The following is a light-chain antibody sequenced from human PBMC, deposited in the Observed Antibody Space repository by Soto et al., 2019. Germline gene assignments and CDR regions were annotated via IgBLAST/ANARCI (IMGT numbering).Light chain of an antibody. CDR1: RSVNIY. V-gene: IGKV3D-15*01. Sequence: EIVMTQSAATLSVSPGERATLSCRASRSVNIYLAWYQQKPGQAPRLLIFGASYRATGIPARFSGSGSGTEFNLTISSLQSEDFAVYFCQQYDDWLRLTLGRGTKA. CDR3: QQYDDWLRLT. CDR2: GAS. J-gene: IGKJ4*01.